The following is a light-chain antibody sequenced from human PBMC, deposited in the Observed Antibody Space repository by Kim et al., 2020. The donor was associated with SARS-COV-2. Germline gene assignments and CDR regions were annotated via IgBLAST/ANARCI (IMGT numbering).Light chain of an antibody. Sequence: QSVLTQPPSVSAAPGQRVTISCSGTRSNIGNNYVYWYQQFPGTAPKLLIYDNSLRPSGIPDRFSGSKSGTAATLGITGVQTGDEADYYCASWDSSLSAGVFGTGTKVTVL. V-gene: IGLV1-51*01. CDR3: ASWDSSLSAGV. CDR1: RSNIGNNY. CDR2: DNS. J-gene: IGLJ1*01.